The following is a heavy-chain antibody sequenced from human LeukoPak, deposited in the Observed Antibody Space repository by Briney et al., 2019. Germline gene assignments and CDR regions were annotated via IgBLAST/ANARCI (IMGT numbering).Heavy chain of an antibody. J-gene: IGHJ4*02. CDR2: ISAYNGNT. CDR1: GYTFTSYG. V-gene: IGHV1-18*01. D-gene: IGHD2-2*01. Sequence: ASVKVSCKASGYTFTSYGISWVRQAPGQGLEWMGWISAYNGNTNYAQKLQGRVTMTTDTSTSTAYMELRSLRSDDTAVYYCARDEGYCSSTSCWFYFDYWGQGTLVTVSS. CDR3: ARDEGYCSSTSCWFYFDY.